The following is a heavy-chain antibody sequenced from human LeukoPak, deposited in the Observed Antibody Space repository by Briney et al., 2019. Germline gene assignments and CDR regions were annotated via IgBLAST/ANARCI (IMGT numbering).Heavy chain of an antibody. J-gene: IGHJ5*02. Sequence: GAXVKVSCKAXGYTFTXYDINWVRQATGQGLEWMGWMNPNSGNTGYAQKFQGRVTMTRNTSISTAYMELSSLRSEDTAVYYCARAHNYCSSTSCYLGHNWFDPWGQGTLVTVSS. CDR3: ARAHNYCSSTSCYLGHNWFDP. V-gene: IGHV1-8*01. CDR1: GYTFTXYD. CDR2: MNPNSGNT. D-gene: IGHD2-2*01.